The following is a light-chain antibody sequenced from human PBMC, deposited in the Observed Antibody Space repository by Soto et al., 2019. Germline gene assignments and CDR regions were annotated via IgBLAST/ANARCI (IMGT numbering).Light chain of an antibody. CDR2: AAS. CDR1: QNIRSR. J-gene: IGKJ2*01. V-gene: IGKV1-5*01. CDR3: QQYDNLPYT. Sequence: DFQMTQSPSTLSASVVDRVTITCLASQNIRSRLAWFQQKPGKAPKLLIYAASSLQSGVPSRFSGSGSGTDFTFTISSLQPEDIATYYCQQYDNLPYTFGQGTKVDI.